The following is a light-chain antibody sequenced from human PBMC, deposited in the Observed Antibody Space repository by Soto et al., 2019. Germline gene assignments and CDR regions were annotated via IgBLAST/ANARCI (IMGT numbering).Light chain of an antibody. CDR1: QSVSSS. V-gene: IGKV3-15*01. Sequence: EIVMTQSPATLSVSPGERVTLSCRASQSVSSSLAWYQQKPGQAPRLLIYGASTRATGIPARFSGSGSGTEFTLTISSLKSEDFAVYYCQQYNNWPPFTFGPGTKVDIK. CDR3: QQYNNWPPFT. CDR2: GAS. J-gene: IGKJ3*01.